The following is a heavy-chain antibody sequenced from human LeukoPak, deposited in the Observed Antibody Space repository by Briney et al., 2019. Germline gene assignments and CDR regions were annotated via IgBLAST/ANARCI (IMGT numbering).Heavy chain of an antibody. V-gene: IGHV1-8*01. Sequence: GASVKVSCKASGYTFTSYDINWVRQATGQGLEWMGWINPNSGNTGYAQKFQGRVTMTRNTSISTAYMELSSLRSEDTAVYYCARLCITMVRGVLRGLNWFDPWGQGTLVTVSS. J-gene: IGHJ5*02. D-gene: IGHD3-10*01. CDR1: GYTFTSYD. CDR3: ARLCITMVRGVLRGLNWFDP. CDR2: INPNSGNT.